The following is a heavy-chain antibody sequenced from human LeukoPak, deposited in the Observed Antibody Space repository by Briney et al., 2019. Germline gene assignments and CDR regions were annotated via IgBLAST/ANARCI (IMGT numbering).Heavy chain of an antibody. V-gene: IGHV4-61*02. J-gene: IGHJ4*02. Sequence: NPSETLSLTCTVSGGSISSGSYYWNWIRQPAGKGLEWIGRIYTSGSTNYNPSLKSRVTISVDTSKNQFSLKLSSVTAADTAVYYCARDSGAVEATGVGFDYWGQGTLVTVSS. CDR1: GGSISSGSYY. D-gene: IGHD1-26*01. CDR3: ARDSGAVEATGVGFDY. CDR2: IYTSGST.